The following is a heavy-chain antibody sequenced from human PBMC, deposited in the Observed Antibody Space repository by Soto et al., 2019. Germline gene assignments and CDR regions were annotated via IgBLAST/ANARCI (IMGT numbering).Heavy chain of an antibody. CDR1: GGSISSSSYY. Sequence: SETLSLTCTVSGGSISSSSYYWGWIRQPPGKGLEWIGSIYYSGSTYYNPSLKSRVTISVDTSKNQFSLKLSSVTAADTAVYYCARHGAVAGYYFDYWGQGALVTVSS. CDR3: ARHGAVAGYYFDY. J-gene: IGHJ4*02. V-gene: IGHV4-39*01. CDR2: IYYSGST. D-gene: IGHD6-19*01.